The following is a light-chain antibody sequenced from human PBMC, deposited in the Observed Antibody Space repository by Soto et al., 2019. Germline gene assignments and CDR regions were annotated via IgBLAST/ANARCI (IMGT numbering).Light chain of an antibody. V-gene: IGLV2-14*01. J-gene: IGLJ1*01. Sequence: QSALTQPASVSGSPGQSITISCTGTSSDVGGYNYVSWYQQHPGKAPKLMIYDVSIRPSGVSKRFSGSKSGNTACLTSSALQAEDEADDNWSSSTSSSTLDVFATGTKLAVL. CDR2: DVS. CDR3: SSSTSSSTLDV. CDR1: SSDVGGYNY.